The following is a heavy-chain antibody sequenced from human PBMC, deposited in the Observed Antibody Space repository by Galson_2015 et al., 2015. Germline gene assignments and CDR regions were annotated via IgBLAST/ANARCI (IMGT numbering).Heavy chain of an antibody. V-gene: IGHV3-23*01. CDR2: ISGSGGST. D-gene: IGHD6-13*01. Sequence: SLRLSCAASGFTLSSYAMSWVRQAPGKGLEWVSAISGSGGSTYYADSVKGRFTISRDNSKNTLYLQMNSLRAEDTAVYYCAKLRGYSSSCCYYGMDVWGQGTTVTVSS. CDR3: AKLRGYSSSCCYYGMDV. J-gene: IGHJ6*02. CDR1: GFTLSSYA.